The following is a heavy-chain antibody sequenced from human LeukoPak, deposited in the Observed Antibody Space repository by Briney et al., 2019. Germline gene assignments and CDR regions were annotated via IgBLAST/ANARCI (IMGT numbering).Heavy chain of an antibody. J-gene: IGHJ3*02. CDR3: ARSPRPWIRSYDI. D-gene: IGHD1-26*01. CDR2: MNPNSGNT. V-gene: IGHV1-8*01. CDR1: GYTFTSYD. Sequence: ASVKVSCKASGYTFTSYDINWVRQATGQGLEWMGWMNPNSGNTGYAQNFQGRVTMTRNTSISTAYMEVSSLRSEDTAVYYCARSPRPWIRSYDIWGQGTMVTVSS.